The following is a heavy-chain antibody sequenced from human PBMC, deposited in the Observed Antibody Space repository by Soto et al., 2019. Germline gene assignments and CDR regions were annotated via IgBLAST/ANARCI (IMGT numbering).Heavy chain of an antibody. Sequence: ASVKVSCKASGYTFTSYGGSWVRQAPGQGLEWMGWISAYNGNTKYAQKLQGRVTMTTDTSTNTAYMDLNSLRAEDTAVYYCASPRTWFGELPYEYWGQGTLVTVSS. CDR2: ISAYNGNT. J-gene: IGHJ4*02. CDR3: ASPRTWFGELPYEY. CDR1: GYTFTSYG. D-gene: IGHD3-10*01. V-gene: IGHV1-18*01.